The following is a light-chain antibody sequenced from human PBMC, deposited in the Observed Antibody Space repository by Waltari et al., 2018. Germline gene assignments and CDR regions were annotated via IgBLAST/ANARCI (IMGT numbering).Light chain of an antibody. V-gene: IGKV1-5*03. J-gene: IGKJ2*01. Sequence: DIQMTQSPSTLSESVGDRLTITCRASQSISSWLAWYQQKPGKAPKLLIYKASSLESGFPSRFSGSASGTEFTLTISSLQPDDFATYYCQQYNSYPYTFGQGTKLEIK. CDR2: KAS. CDR1: QSISSW. CDR3: QQYNSYPYT.